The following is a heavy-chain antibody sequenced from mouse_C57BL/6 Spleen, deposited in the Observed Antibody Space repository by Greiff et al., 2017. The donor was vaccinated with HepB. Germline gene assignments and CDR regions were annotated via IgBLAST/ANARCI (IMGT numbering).Heavy chain of an antibody. V-gene: IGHV7-1*01. CDR3: ARDSYYGKMDY. D-gene: IGHD2-10*01. Sequence: EVMLVESGGGLVQSGRSLRLSCATSGFTFSDFYMEWVRQAPGKGLEWIAASRNKANDYTTEYSASVKGRFIVSRDTSQSILYLQMNALRAEDTAIYYCARDSYYGKMDYWGQGTSVTVSS. J-gene: IGHJ4*01. CDR2: SRNKANDYTT. CDR1: GFTFSDFY.